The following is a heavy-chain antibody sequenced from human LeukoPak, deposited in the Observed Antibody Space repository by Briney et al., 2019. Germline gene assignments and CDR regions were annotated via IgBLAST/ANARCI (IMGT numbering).Heavy chain of an antibody. Sequence: GGSLRLSCAASGFIFNNYAMSWVRQAPGKGLEWVSTISQGGETPYYADSVKGRFTVSRDNSKNTLYLQIYSLNAEDTAIYYCARLVIPSHSKWFDPWGQGTLVTVSS. V-gene: IGHV3-23*01. CDR3: ARLVIPSHSKWFDP. D-gene: IGHD2-21*01. CDR1: GFIFNNYA. J-gene: IGHJ5*02. CDR2: ISQGGETP.